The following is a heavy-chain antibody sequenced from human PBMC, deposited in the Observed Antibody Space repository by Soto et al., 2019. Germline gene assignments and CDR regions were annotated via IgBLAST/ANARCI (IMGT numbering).Heavy chain of an antibody. Sequence: SVKVACPSSVGPLSSYAISLVRQAPGQGLEWMGGIIPIFGTANYAQKFQGRVTITADESTSTAYMEMSSLRSEDTAVYYCARFKKVGATFFDYWGQGTLVTVYS. V-gene: IGHV1-69*13. CDR3: ARFKKVGATFFDY. D-gene: IGHD1-26*01. J-gene: IGHJ4*02. CDR2: IIPIFGTA. CDR1: VGPLSSYA.